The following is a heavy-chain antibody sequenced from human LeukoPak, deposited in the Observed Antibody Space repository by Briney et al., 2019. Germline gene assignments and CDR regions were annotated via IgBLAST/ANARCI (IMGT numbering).Heavy chain of an antibody. J-gene: IGHJ4*02. V-gene: IGHV4-30-2*01. CDR3: ARDRGVAARFDY. CDR2: IYHSGST. CDR1: GGSLSSGGYD. D-gene: IGHD6-6*01. Sequence: PSQTLSLTCTVSGGSLSSGGYDWGCIPQPPGKGLEWIGYIYHSGSTYYNPSLRSRVTISVDRSKKQFSLKLSSVTAADTAVYFCARDRGVAARFDYWGQGTLVTVSS.